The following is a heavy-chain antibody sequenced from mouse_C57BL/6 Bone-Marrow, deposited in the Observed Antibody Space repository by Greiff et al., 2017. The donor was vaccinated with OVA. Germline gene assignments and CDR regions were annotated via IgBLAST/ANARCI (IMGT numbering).Heavy chain of an antibody. Sequence: QVHVKQSGAELVKPGASVKMSCKASGYTFTSYWITWVKQRPGQGLEWIGDIYPGSGSTNYNEKFKSKATLTVDTSSSTAYMQLSSLTSEDSAVYYCARSLTGTDAMDYWGQGTSVTVSS. D-gene: IGHD4-1*01. CDR3: ARSLTGTDAMDY. CDR1: GYTFTSYW. J-gene: IGHJ4*01. CDR2: IYPGSGST. V-gene: IGHV1-55*01.